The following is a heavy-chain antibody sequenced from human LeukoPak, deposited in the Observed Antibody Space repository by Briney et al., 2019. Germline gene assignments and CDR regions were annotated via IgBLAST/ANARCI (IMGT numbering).Heavy chain of an antibody. Sequence: SETLSLTCTVSGGSISSGDYYWSWIRQPPGEGLEWIGYIYYSGSTNYNPSLKSRVTISVDTSKNQFSLKLSSVTAADTAVYYCASSTYDFWSGYPNWFDPWGQGTLVTVSS. CDR3: ASSTYDFWSGYPNWFDP. V-gene: IGHV4-61*08. J-gene: IGHJ5*02. CDR1: GGSISSGDYY. D-gene: IGHD3-3*01. CDR2: IYYSGST.